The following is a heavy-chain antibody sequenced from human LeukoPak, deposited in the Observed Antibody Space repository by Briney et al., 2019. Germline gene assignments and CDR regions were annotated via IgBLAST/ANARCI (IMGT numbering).Heavy chain of an antibody. CDR3: ARIGYSSSSTDY. D-gene: IGHD6-6*01. CDR1: GFTFSNYW. J-gene: IGHJ4*02. CDR2: INQDGSVK. V-gene: IGHV3-7*01. Sequence: GGSLRLSCAASGFTFSNYWMSWVRQAPGKGLEWVANINQDGSVKYYVDSVKGRSTVSRDNAKNSLYLQINSLGAEDTAVYYCARIGYSSSSTDYWGQGTLVTVSS.